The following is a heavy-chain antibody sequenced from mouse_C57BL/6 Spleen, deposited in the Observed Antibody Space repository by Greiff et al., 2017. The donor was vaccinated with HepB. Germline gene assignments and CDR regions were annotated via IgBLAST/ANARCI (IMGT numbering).Heavy chain of an antibody. D-gene: IGHD2-13*01. Sequence: EVMLVESGGDLVKPGGSLKLSCAASGFTFSSYGMSWVRQTPDKRLEWVATISSGGSYTYYTDSVKGRFTISRDNAKNTLYLQMSSLKAEDTAMYYCERGEGYYFDYWGQGTTRTVSS. J-gene: IGHJ2*01. V-gene: IGHV5-6*02. CDR1: GFTFSSYG. CDR3: ERGEGYYFDY. CDR2: ISSGGSYT.